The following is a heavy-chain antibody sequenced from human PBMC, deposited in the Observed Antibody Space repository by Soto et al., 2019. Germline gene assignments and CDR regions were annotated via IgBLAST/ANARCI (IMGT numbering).Heavy chain of an antibody. CDR3: ARGNEFGEPYYYYYMDV. D-gene: IGHD3-10*01. CDR1: GFTFSTYS. J-gene: IGHJ6*03. CDR2: ISISSSYI. Sequence: GGSLRLSCAASGFTFSTYSMNWVRQAPGKGLEWVSSISISSSYIYYADSVKGRFTISRDNAKNSLYLQMNSLRAEDTAVYYCARGNEFGEPYYYYYMDVWGKGTTVTVSS. V-gene: IGHV3-21*01.